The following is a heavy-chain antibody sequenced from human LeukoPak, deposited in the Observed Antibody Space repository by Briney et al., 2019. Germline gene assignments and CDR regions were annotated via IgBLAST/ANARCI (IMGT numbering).Heavy chain of an antibody. J-gene: IGHJ5*02. Sequence: SGGSLRLSCAASGFTFSSYEMNWVRQAPGKGLEWVSSISSSSSYIYYADSVKGRFTISRDNAKNSLYLQMNSLRAEDTAVYYCASPAGVNPILGYSNGWYFRTWGQGTLVTVSS. CDR1: GFTFSSYE. V-gene: IGHV3-21*01. D-gene: IGHD6-19*01. CDR2: ISSSSSYI. CDR3: ASPAGVNPILGYSNGWYFRT.